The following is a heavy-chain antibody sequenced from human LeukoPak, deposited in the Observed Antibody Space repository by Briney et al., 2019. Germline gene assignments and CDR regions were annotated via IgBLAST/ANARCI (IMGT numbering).Heavy chain of an antibody. D-gene: IGHD5-24*01. CDR1: GYSFTSYW. Sequence: GESLKISCKGSGYSFTSYWIGWVRQMPGKGLEWMGIIYPGDSDTRYSPSFQGQVTISADKSISTAYLQWSSLKASDTAMYYCVSSIDMAATTLGFDYWGQGTLVTVSS. J-gene: IGHJ4*02. CDR2: IYPGDSDT. V-gene: IGHV5-51*01. CDR3: VSSIDMAATTLGFDY.